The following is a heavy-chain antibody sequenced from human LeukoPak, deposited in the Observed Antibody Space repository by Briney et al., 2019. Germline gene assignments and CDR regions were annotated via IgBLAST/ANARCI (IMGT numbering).Heavy chain of an antibody. D-gene: IGHD3-9*01. Sequence: PSETLSLTRTVSGGSISSYYWSWIRQPPGKGLEWIGYIYYSGSSNYNPSLKSRVTISVDTSKNQFSLKLSSVTAADTAVYYCARGGWDYDILTGYYRRYFDYWGQGTLVTVSS. CDR1: GGSISSYY. J-gene: IGHJ4*02. V-gene: IGHV4-59*01. CDR2: IYYSGSS. CDR3: ARGGWDYDILTGYYRRYFDY.